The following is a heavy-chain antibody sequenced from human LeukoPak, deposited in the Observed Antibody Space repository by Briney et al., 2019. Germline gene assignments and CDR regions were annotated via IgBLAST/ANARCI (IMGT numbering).Heavy chain of an antibody. CDR2: INSSSSNK. J-gene: IGHJ3*02. Sequence: GGSLSLSCAASGFTFSSYSMNWVRQAPGKGLEWVSSINSSSSNKYYADFMKRRFTIVRTNTNNSLYLLIDILRAEDTAVYFCASISIRGLRRIGLDDAFDIWGQGTMVTVSS. D-gene: IGHD2-15*01. CDR3: ASISIRGLRRIGLDDAFDI. V-gene: IGHV3-21*01. CDR1: GFTFSSYS.